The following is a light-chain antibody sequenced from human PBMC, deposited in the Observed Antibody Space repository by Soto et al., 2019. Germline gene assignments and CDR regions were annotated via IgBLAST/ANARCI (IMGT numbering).Light chain of an antibody. CDR2: GAS. V-gene: IGKV1-12*01. CDR3: QQTDSYPLS. Sequence: DIQMTQSPSSVSASVGDRVTITCRASLDIRTSLAWYQQKPGKAPKLLIYGASNLQSGVPSRFSGSGSATDFTLTISSLQPEDVVSYFCQQTDSYPLSFGGGTKVEIK. CDR1: LDIRTS. J-gene: IGKJ4*01.